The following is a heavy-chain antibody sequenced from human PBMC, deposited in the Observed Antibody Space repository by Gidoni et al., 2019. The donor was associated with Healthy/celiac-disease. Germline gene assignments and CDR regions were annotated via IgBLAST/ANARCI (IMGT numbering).Heavy chain of an antibody. CDR3: ASLGGYCSGGSCDY. D-gene: IGHD2-15*01. CDR2: ISSSSSTI. V-gene: IGHV3-48*04. CDR1: GFPFSSYS. J-gene: IGHJ4*02. Sequence: EVQLVESGGGLVQPGGSLRLSCAASGFPFSSYSMNWVRQAPGKGLEWVSYISSSSSTIYYADSVKGRFTISRDNAKNSLYLQMNSLRAEDTAVYYCASLGGYCSGGSCDYWGQGTLVTVSS.